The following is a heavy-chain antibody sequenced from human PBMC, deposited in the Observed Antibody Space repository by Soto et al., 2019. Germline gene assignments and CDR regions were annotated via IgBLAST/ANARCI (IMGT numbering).Heavy chain of an antibody. J-gene: IGHJ3*02. D-gene: IGHD5-18*01. CDR1: GYTFTSYA. Sequence: SVKVSFKASGYTFTSYAMHWVRQAPGQRLEWMGWINAGNGNTKYSQKFQGRVTITRDTSASTAYMELSSLRSEDTAVYYCARRRGYSYGYGAFDIWGQGTMVTVSS. V-gene: IGHV1-3*01. CDR2: INAGNGNT. CDR3: ARRRGYSYGYGAFDI.